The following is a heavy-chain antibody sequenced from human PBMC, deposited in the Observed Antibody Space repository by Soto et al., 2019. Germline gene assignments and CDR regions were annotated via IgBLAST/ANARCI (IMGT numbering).Heavy chain of an antibody. CDR1: GFTFSSYG. V-gene: IGHV3-33*01. D-gene: IGHD6-19*01. CDR3: ARKGSGWTPYGMDV. Sequence: QVQLVESGGGVVQPGRSLRLSCAASGFTFSSYGMHWVRQAPGKGLEWVAVIWYDGSNKYYADSVKGRFTISRDNSQNTLYLQMNSLRAEDTAVYYCARKGSGWTPYGMDVWGQGTTVTVSS. J-gene: IGHJ6*02. CDR2: IWYDGSNK.